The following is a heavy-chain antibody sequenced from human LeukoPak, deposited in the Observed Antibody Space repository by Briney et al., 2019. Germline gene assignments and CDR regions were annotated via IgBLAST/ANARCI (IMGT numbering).Heavy chain of an antibody. J-gene: IGHJ4*02. D-gene: IGHD6-13*01. Sequence: SETPSLSCTVSGGSISSGDSYWGWIRQPPGKGLEWIGSIHYSGHTFYSPSLKTRLTISVDTSKNQFSLKLTSVTAADTAVYYCARQWSSRFDFWGQGTLVTVSS. V-gene: IGHV4-39*01. CDR2: IHYSGHT. CDR1: GGSISSGDSY. CDR3: ARQWSSRFDF.